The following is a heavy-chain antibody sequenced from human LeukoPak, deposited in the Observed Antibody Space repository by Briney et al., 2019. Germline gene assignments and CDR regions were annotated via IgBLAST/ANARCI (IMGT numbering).Heavy chain of an antibody. CDR3: ALGVYYGSGHLWY. CDR2: IYYSGST. V-gene: IGHV4-59*01. Sequence: PSETLSLTCTVSGGSISSYDWSWIRQPPGKGLEWLGYIYYSGSTNDNPSLKSGVTISVDTSKNQFSLKLRSVTADDTAVYYCALGVYYGSGHLWYWGKGTLVTVSS. CDR1: GGSISSYD. D-gene: IGHD3-10*01. J-gene: IGHJ4*02.